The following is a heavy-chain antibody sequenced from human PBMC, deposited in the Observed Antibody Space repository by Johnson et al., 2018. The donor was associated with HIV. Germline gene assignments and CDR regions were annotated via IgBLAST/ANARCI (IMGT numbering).Heavy chain of an antibody. Sequence: QMQLVESGGGVVQPGRSLRLSCAASGFTFSSYAMHWVRQAPGKGLEWVAVISYDGSNKYYADSVKGRFTISRDNSKNSLYLQMNSLRAEDTALYYCARDSMVQGVMWAFDIWGQGTMVTVSS. D-gene: IGHD3-10*01. V-gene: IGHV3-30*04. CDR3: ARDSMVQGVMWAFDI. CDR1: GFTFSSYA. CDR2: ISYDGSNK. J-gene: IGHJ3*02.